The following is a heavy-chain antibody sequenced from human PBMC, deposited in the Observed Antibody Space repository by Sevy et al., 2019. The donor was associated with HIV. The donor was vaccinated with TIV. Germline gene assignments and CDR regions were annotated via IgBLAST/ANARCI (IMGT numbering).Heavy chain of an antibody. CDR2: IIPILGTV. CDR1: GGTFSSYG. D-gene: IGHD6-19*01. CDR3: ARGGGNGWYYFDY. J-gene: IGHJ4*02. Sequence: ASVKVSCKASGGTFSSYGISWVRQAPGQGLEWMGGIIPILGTVNYAQKFQGRVTITADESTKTAYMELSRLRSKDTAVYYCARGGGNGWYYFDYWGQETLVTVSS. V-gene: IGHV1-69*13.